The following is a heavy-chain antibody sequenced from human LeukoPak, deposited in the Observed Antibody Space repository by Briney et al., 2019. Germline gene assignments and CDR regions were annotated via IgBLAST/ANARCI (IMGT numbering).Heavy chain of an antibody. D-gene: IGHD3-9*01. J-gene: IGHJ5*02. CDR1: GGSISSYY. CDR2: IYYSGST. V-gene: IGHV4-59*12. CDR3: ARGLRYFDWLLYPTADWFDP. Sequence: SETLSLTCTVSGGSISSYYWSWIRQPPGKGLEWIGYIYYSGSTNYNPSLKSRVTISVDTSKNQFSLKLSSVTAADTAVYYCARGLRYFDWLLYPTADWFDPWGQGTLVTVSS.